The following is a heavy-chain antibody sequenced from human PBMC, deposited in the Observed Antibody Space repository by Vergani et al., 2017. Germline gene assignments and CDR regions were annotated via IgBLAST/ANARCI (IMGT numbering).Heavy chain of an antibody. V-gene: IGHV1-2*02. CDR1: GYTFTGYY. D-gene: IGHD3-22*01. CDR3: ARVYYDSTGPYYYYGMDV. Sequence: QVQLVQSGAEVKKPGASVKVSCKASGYTFTGYYMHWVRQAPGQGLEWMGWINPNSGGTNYAQKFQGRVTMTRDTSFSTAYMELSRLRSDDTAVYYCARVYYDSTGPYYYYGMDVWGQGTTVTVSS. CDR2: INPNSGGT. J-gene: IGHJ6*02.